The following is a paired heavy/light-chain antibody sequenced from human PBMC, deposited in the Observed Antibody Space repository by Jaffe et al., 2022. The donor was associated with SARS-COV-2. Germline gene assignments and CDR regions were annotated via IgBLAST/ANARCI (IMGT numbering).Light chain of an antibody. CDR2: ETA. J-gene: IGKJ2*01. Sequence: DIQLTQSPSSLSASVGDRVTITCRASQNINIYLNWYQQKPGKAPKLLIYETASVQTGVPSRFSGSGSGTDFTLTISSLQPEDYASYFCQQSFGLPYTFGHGTKLQIE. V-gene: IGKV1-39*01. CDR3: QQSFGLPYT. CDR1: QNINIY.
Heavy chain of an antibody. CDR3: ARDMTTTLESYDS. J-gene: IGHJ4*02. CDR2: INQDGSAK. CDR1: GFTFTNHW. Sequence: EVQLVESGGALVQPGGSLRLSCAASGFTFTNHWMAWVRQTPGKGLEWVANINQDGSAKQYGDSAKGRFTISRDNAKNSLYLQMNSLRADDTGVYYCARDMTTTLESYDSWGQGTLVTVSS. V-gene: IGHV3-7*03. D-gene: IGHD4-17*01.